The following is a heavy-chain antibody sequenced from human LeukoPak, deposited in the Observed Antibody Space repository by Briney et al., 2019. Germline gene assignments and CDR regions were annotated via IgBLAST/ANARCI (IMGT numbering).Heavy chain of an antibody. J-gene: IGHJ5*02. CDR2: INPNSGGT. D-gene: IGHD3-10*01. Sequence: GASVKVSCKASGYTFTGYYMHWVRQAPGQGLEWMGWINPNSGGTNYAQKFQGRVTMTRDTSISTAYMELSRLRSDDTAVYYCARFSDRVRGVIPYPHWFDPWGQGTLVTVSS. CDR1: GYTFTGYY. V-gene: IGHV1-2*02. CDR3: ARFSDRVRGVIPYPHWFDP.